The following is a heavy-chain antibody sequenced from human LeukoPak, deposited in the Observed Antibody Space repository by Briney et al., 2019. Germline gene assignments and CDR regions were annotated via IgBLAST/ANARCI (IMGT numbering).Heavy chain of an antibody. D-gene: IGHD4-17*01. CDR1: GFTFSDYY. J-gene: IGHJ4*02. CDR2: ISGSGGST. V-gene: IGHV3-23*01. CDR3: ARDAYAVADY. Sequence: GGSLRLSCAASGFTFSDYYMSWIRQAPGKGLEWVSAISGSGGSTYYADSVKGRFTISRDNSKNTLYLQMNSLRAEDTAVYYCARDAYAVADYWGQGTLVTVSS.